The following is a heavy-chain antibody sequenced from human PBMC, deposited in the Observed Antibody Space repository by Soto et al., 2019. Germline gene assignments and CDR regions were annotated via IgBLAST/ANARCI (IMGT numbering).Heavy chain of an antibody. CDR1: GGSISSYY. D-gene: IGHD4-17*01. J-gene: IGHJ3*02. CDR2: IYYSGST. V-gene: IGHV4-59*08. CDR3: ARLHYGDKRAFDI. Sequence: QVQLQESGPGLVKPSETLSLTCTVSGGSISSYYWSWIRQPPGKGLEWIGYIYYSGSTNYNPSLKRRVTISVDTSRNQFSLKLSSVTAADTAVYYCARLHYGDKRAFDIWGPGTMVTVSS.